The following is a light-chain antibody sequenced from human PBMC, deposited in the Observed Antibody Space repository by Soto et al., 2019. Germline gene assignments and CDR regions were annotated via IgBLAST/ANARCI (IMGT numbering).Light chain of an antibody. J-gene: IGKJ1*01. CDR2: AAS. CDR1: QTISSY. CDR3: QQYYSYPWT. V-gene: IGKV1-9*01. Sequence: DIEMTQSPSSLSATVGDRVTVTCRASQTISSYLAWYQQKPGKAPKLLIYAASTLQSGVPSRFSGSGSGTDFTLTISCLQSEDFATYYCQQYYSYPWTFGQGTKVDIK.